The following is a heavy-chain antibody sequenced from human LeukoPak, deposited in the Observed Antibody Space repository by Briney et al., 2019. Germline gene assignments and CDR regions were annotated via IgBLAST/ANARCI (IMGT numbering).Heavy chain of an antibody. D-gene: IGHD6-13*01. Sequence: GGSLSLSCAASGFTFSSYGMHWVRQAPGKGLEGLAVIWYDGSNKYYADSVKGRFTISRDNSKNTLYLQMNSLRAEDTAVYYCAKSPYSSSWPLYYYYYMDVWGKGTTVTVSS. CDR3: AKSPYSSSWPLYYYYYMDV. V-gene: IGHV3-33*06. CDR2: IWYDGSNK. J-gene: IGHJ6*03. CDR1: GFTFSSYG.